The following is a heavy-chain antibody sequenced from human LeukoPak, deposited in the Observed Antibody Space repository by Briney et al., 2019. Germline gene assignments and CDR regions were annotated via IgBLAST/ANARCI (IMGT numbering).Heavy chain of an antibody. J-gene: IGHJ3*02. V-gene: IGHV3-23*01. D-gene: IGHD3-16*01. CDR1: GFTFSSYA. CDR3: AKRIYYDYVWGSSSGAFDI. Sequence: GGSLRLSCTASGFTFSSYAMTWFRQAPGKGLEWVSAISGSGGSTYDADSVKGRFTISRDNSKNTLYPQMNSLRVEDTAVYYCAKRIYYDYVWGSSSGAFDIWGQGTMVTVSS. CDR2: ISGSGGST.